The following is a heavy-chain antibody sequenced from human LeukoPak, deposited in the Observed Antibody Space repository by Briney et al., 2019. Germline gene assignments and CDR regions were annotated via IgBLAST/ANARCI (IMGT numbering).Heavy chain of an antibody. V-gene: IGHV3-23*01. D-gene: IGHD3-3*01. J-gene: IGHJ4*02. CDR1: GFTFSSYA. CDR3: AKSADFWSGYSSGYYFDY. CDR2: ISGSGGST. Sequence: SGGSLRLSCAASGFTFSSYAMSWVRQAPGKGLEWVSAISGSGGSTYYADSVKGRFTTSRDNSKNTLYLQMNSLRAEDTAVYYCAKSADFWSGYSSGYYFDYWGQGTLVTVSS.